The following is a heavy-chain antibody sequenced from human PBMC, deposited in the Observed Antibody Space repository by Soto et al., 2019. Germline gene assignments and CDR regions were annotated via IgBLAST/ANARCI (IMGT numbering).Heavy chain of an antibody. Sequence: GGSLRLSCAASGFTFSSYAMSWVRQAPGKGLEWVSAISGSGGSTYYADSVKGRFTISRDNSKNTLYLQMNSLRAEDTAVYYCAKARDIVVVVAACWFDPWGQGTLVTVSS. V-gene: IGHV3-23*01. CDR1: GFTFSSYA. CDR3: AKARDIVVVVAACWFDP. J-gene: IGHJ5*02. D-gene: IGHD2-15*01. CDR2: ISGSGGST.